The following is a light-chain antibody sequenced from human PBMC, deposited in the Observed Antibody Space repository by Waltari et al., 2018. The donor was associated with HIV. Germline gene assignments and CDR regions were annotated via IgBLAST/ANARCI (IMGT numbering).Light chain of an antibody. Sequence: QSALTQPASVSGSPGQSITISCTGTSSDVGGYNYVSWYQPHPGKAPKLMMYEVSIQPSGVSNRLAGAKSGNTASLTSSGLQAEDEANYDCSSYTSSNTLVFGGGTKLTVL. CDR3: SSYTSSNTLV. J-gene: IGLJ3*02. V-gene: IGLV2-14*01. CDR2: EVS. CDR1: SSDVGGYNY.